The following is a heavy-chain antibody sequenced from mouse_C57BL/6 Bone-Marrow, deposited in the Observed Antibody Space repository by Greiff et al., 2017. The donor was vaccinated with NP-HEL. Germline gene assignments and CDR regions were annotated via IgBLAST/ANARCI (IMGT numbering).Heavy chain of an antibody. CDR3: ARGGDGYYVRYGMDY. D-gene: IGHD2-3*01. V-gene: IGHV1-18*01. Sequence: EVQLVESGPELVKPGASVKIPCEASGYTFTDYNMDWVKQSHGKSLEWIGDINPNNGGTIYNQKFKGKATLTVDKSSSTAYMELRSLTSEDTAVYYCARGGDGYYVRYGMDYWGQGTSVTVSS. CDR1: GYTFTDYN. J-gene: IGHJ4*01. CDR2: INPNNGGT.